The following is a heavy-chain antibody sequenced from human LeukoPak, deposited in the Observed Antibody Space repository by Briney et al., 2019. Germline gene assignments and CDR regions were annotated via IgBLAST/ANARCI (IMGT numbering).Heavy chain of an antibody. CDR3: LGDRSSSGFYYYYYGMDV. CDR2: IWYDGSNK. CDR1: GFTFSSYG. V-gene: IGHV3-33*01. D-gene: IGHD6-6*01. Sequence: PGGSLRLSCAASGFTFSSYGMHWVRQAPGKGLEWVAVIWYDGSNKYYADSVKGRFTISRDNSKNTLYLQMNSLRAEDTAVYYCLGDRSSSGFYYYYYGMDVWGQGTTVTVSS. J-gene: IGHJ6*02.